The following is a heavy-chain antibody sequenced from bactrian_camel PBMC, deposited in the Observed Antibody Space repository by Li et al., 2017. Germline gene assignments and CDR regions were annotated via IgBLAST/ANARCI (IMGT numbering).Heavy chain of an antibody. J-gene: IGHJ6*01. D-gene: IGHD5*01. CDR3: AADPRWGGSLTHSLRTRDFDY. CDR1: GSTGPTYV. Sequence: HVQLVESGGGSGETGGPLSLSCRASGSTGPTYVMAWFRQGPGREREGVASISTSGGSPYYADSVKGRFTIPQDNAKRKLYLQMNDLKPEDTAMYYCAADPRWGGSLTHSLRTRDFDYWGQGTQVTVS. V-gene: IGHV3-3*01. CDR2: ISTSGGSP.